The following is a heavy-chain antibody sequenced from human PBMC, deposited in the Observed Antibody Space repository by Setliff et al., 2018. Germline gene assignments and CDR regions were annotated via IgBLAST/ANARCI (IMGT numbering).Heavy chain of an antibody. J-gene: IGHJ3*02. CDR3: ARGRMRGSCSGPSCTYDPFDI. CDR1: GESFSNNY. V-gene: IGHV4-34*01. D-gene: IGHD2-2*01. Sequence: PSETLSLTCSVYGESFSNNYWSWIRQPPGKRLEWIGSTYYNGDTKYNPSLQSRVTISVDTSKNQFSLILRSVTAADTAVYYCARGRMRGSCSGPSCTYDPFDIWGQGTPVTVSS. CDR2: TYYNGDT.